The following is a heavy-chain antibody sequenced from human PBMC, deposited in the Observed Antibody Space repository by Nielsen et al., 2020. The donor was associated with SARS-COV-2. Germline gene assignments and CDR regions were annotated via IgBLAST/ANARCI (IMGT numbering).Heavy chain of an antibody. CDR2: LSYGGVP. CDR3: ARGRLERYYDY. J-gene: IGHJ4*02. D-gene: IGHD1-1*01. V-gene: IGHV3-53*01. Sequence: LKISCSASGFTISTNYMSWVRQAPGKGLEWVSFLSYGGVPYYSNSVKGRFTISRDSSKNMLYLQMNSLRAEDTAVYYCARGRLERYYDYWGRGTLVTISS. CDR1: GFTISTNY.